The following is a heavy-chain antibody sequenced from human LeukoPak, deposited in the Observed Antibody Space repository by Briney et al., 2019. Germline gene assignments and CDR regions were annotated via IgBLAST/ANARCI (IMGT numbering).Heavy chain of an antibody. J-gene: IGHJ6*02. CDR2: INPNSGGT. V-gene: IGHV1-2*02. CDR1: GYTFTGYY. Sequence: PGASVKVSCKASGYTFTGYYMHWVRQAPGQGLEWMGWINPNSGGTNYAQKFQGRVTMTRDTSIGTAYMELSRLRSDDTAVYYCASLLWFGEFAYYYYGMDVWGQGTTVTVSS. CDR3: ASLLWFGEFAYYYYGMDV. D-gene: IGHD3-10*01.